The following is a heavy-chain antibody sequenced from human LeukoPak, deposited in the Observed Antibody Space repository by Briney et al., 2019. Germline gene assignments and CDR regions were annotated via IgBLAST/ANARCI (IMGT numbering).Heavy chain of an antibody. Sequence: PSETLSLTCAVYGGSFSAYYWTWIRQPPGKGLEWIGEINHSGSTNYNPSLKSRVTISVDTSKNHFSLKLSSVTAAYTAVYYCAVGPTSYDFWSGKKALDYWGQGTLVTVSS. CDR3: AVGPTSYDFWSGKKALDY. D-gene: IGHD3-3*01. CDR1: GGSFSAYY. V-gene: IGHV4-34*01. CDR2: INHSGST. J-gene: IGHJ4*02.